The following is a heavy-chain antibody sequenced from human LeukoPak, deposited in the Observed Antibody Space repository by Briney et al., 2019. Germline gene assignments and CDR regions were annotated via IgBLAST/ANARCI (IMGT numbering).Heavy chain of an antibody. Sequence: GGSLRLSCPAPGFTFSNSWIQCGRQALGKGLVWVSGIDTAGSATRYADSVKGRFTISRDSAKNTLFLQINSLRAEDTAVYYWARTEGCLCNFDFWGQGSLVTVSS. CDR1: GFTFSNSW. J-gene: IGHJ4*02. CDR2: IDTAGSAT. V-gene: IGHV3-74*01. CDR3: ARTEGCLCNFDF. D-gene: IGHD2/OR15-2a*01.